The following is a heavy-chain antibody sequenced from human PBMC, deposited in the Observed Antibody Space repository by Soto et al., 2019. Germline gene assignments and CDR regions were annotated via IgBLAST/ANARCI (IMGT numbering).Heavy chain of an antibody. J-gene: IGHJ4*02. Sequence: EVQLVESGGGLVQPGRSLRLSCAASGFTFDDYAMHWVRQAPGQGLEWVSVISRNSGSIGYADSVKGRFTISRDNAKNSLYLQMNSLIAEDTDLYYCAKDIGTGGWERPCYYWDYWGQGTLVTVSS. D-gene: IGHD1-1*01. CDR1: GFTFDDYA. CDR2: ISRNSGSI. CDR3: AKDIGTGGWERPCYYWDY. V-gene: IGHV3-9*01.